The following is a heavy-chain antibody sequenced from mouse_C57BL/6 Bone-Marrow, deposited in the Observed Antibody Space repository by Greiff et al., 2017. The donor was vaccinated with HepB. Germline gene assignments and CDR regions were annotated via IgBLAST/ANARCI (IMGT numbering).Heavy chain of an antibody. CDR1: GYTFTSYW. Sequence: SGTVLARPGASVKMSCKTSGYTFTSYWMHWVKQRPGQGLEWIGAIYPGNSDTSYNQKFKGKAKLTAVTSASTAYMELSSLTNEDSAVYYCTRGAIYYDYDGAWFAYWGQGTLVTVSA. CDR3: TRGAIYYDYDGAWFAY. J-gene: IGHJ3*01. CDR2: IYPGNSDT. D-gene: IGHD2-4*01. V-gene: IGHV1-5*01.